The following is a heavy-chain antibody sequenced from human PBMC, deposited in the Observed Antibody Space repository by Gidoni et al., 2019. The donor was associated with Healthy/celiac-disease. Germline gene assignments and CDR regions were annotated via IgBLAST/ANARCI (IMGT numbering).Heavy chain of an antibody. CDR2: IYYSGST. CDR1: GGSISSSSYY. V-gene: IGHV4-39*01. J-gene: IGHJ4*02. D-gene: IGHD3-10*01. Sequence: QLQLQESGPGLVKPSETLSLTCTVSGGSISSSSYYWGWIRQPPGKGLEWIGSIYYSGSTYYNPSLKSRVTISVDTSKNQFSLKLSSVTAADTAVYYCATTMVRGVIGYWGQGTLVTVSS. CDR3: ATTMVRGVIGY.